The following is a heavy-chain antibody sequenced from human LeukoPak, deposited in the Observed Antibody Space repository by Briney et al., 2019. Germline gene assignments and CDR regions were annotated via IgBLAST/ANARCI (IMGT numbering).Heavy chain of an antibody. V-gene: IGHV4-4*07. CDR1: GGSISSYY. CDR3: ARGRFGELLLFDY. Sequence: SETLSLTCSVSGGSISSYYWSWIRQAAGKGLEWIGLIYTSGSTNYNPSLNSRVTMSVDTSKNQFSLKLSSVTAADTAVYYCARGRFGELLLFDYWGQGTLVTVSS. CDR2: IYTSGST. J-gene: IGHJ4*02. D-gene: IGHD3-10*01.